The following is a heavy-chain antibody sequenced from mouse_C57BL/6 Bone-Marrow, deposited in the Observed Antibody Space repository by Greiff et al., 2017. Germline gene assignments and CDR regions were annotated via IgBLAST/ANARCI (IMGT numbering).Heavy chain of an antibody. CDR2: INPNYGTT. V-gene: IGHV1-39*01. J-gene: IGHJ3*01. D-gene: IGHD1-1*01. Sequence: EVQLQQSGPELVKPGASVKISCKASGYSFTDYNMNWVKQSNGKSLEWIGVINPNYGTTSYNQKFKGKATLTVDQSSSTAYMQLNSLTSEDSAVYYWARSGITTVVAPFAYWGQGTLVTVSA. CDR1: GYSFTDYN. CDR3: ARSGITTVVAPFAY.